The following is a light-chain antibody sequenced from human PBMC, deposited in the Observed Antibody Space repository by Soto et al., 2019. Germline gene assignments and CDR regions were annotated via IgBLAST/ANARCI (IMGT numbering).Light chain of an antibody. J-gene: IGKJ5*01. CDR2: AAS. CDR3: QQYYSYPIT. CDR1: QGISSY. Sequence: AIRMTQSPSSLPASTVDRVTITCRASQGISSYLAWYQQKPGKAPKLLIYAASTLQSGVPSRFSGSGSGTDFTLTISCLQSEDFATYYCQQYYSYPITFGQGTRLEIK. V-gene: IGKV1-8*01.